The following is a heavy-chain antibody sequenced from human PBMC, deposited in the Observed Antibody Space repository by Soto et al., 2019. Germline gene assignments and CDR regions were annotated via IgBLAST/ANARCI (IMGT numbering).Heavy chain of an antibody. Sequence: GGSLRLSCAASGFTFSSYAMHWVRQAPGKGLEWVAVISYDGSNKYYADSVKGRFTISRDNSKNTLYLQMNSLRAEDTAVYYCARDRLPRGSNYYYGMDVWGQGTTVTVSS. CDR1: GFTFSSYA. CDR2: ISYDGSNK. D-gene: IGHD3-10*01. J-gene: IGHJ6*02. CDR3: ARDRLPRGSNYYYGMDV. V-gene: IGHV3-30-3*01.